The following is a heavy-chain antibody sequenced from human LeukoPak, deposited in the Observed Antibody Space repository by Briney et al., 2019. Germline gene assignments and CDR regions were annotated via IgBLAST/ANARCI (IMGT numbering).Heavy chain of an antibody. CDR3: ARLGTVAYWYFDL. CDR2: IYYSGST. CDR1: GGSISSYY. J-gene: IGHJ2*01. D-gene: IGHD4-17*01. V-gene: IGHV4-59*08. Sequence: LETLSLTCTVSGGSISSYYWSWIRQPPGKGLEWIGYIYYSGSTNYNPSLKSRVTISVDTSKNQFSLKLSSVTAADTAVYYCARLGTVAYWYFDLRGRGTLATVSS.